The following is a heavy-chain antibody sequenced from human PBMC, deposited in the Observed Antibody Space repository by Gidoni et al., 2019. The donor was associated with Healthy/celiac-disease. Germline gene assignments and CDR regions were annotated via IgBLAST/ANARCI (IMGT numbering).Heavy chain of an antibody. D-gene: IGHD1-26*01. CDR2: INPSGGST. V-gene: IGHV1-46*01. Sequence: QVQLVQSGAEVKKPGASVKVSCKASGYTFTSYYIHWVRQAPGQGLEWMGIINPSGGSTSYAQKFQGRVTMTRDTSTSTVYMELSSLRSEDTAVYYCARSVGELLLDHDAFDIWGQGTMVTVSS. CDR1: GYTFTSYY. J-gene: IGHJ3*02. CDR3: ARSVGELLLDHDAFDI.